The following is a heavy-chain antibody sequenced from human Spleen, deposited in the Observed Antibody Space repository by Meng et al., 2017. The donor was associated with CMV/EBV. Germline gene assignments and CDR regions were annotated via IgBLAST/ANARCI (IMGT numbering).Heavy chain of an antibody. V-gene: IGHV4-61*08. CDR2: IYYSGST. CDR1: GGSVSSGGYY. D-gene: IGHD5-24*01. Sequence: TVSGGSVSSGGYYSSWIRQPPGKGLEWIGYIYYSGSTDYNPSLKSRVTISVDTSKNQFSLKLSSVTAADTAVYYCAKTYELPKWFDPWGQGTLVTVSS. J-gene: IGHJ5*02. CDR3: AKTYELPKWFDP.